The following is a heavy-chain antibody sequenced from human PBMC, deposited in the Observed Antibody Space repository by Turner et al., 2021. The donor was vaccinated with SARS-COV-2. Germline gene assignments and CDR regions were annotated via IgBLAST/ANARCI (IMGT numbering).Heavy chain of an antibody. CDR3: ARMELPFTGFDY. CDR1: GFTFSSYW. V-gene: IGHV3-7*01. J-gene: IGHJ4*02. D-gene: IGHD1-7*01. Sequence: EVQMVESGGGLVQPGGSLRLSCSASGFTFSSYWMSWVRQAPGKGLEWVANIKQDESEKYYVDSLKCRFTISRDNAKNSMYLQMNSLRAEDTAVYYCARMELPFTGFDYWGQGTLVTVSS. CDR2: IKQDESEK.